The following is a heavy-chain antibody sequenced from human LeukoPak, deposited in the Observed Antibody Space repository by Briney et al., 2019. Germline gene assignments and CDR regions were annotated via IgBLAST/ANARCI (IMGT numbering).Heavy chain of an antibody. CDR2: IYYSGST. CDR1: GGSVSSGSYY. J-gene: IGHJ4*02. V-gene: IGHV4-61*01. D-gene: IGHD5-18*01. CDR3: ARGMGYSYGLYYFDY. Sequence: KPSETLSHTCTVSGGSVSSGSYYWSWIRQPPGKGLEWIGYIYYSGSTNYNPSLKSRVTISIDTSKNQFSLNLTSVTAADTAVYYCARGMGYSYGLYYFDYWGQGTLVTVSS.